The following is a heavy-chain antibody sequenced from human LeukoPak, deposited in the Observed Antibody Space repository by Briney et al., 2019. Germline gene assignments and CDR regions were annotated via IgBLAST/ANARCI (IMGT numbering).Heavy chain of an antibody. V-gene: IGHV3-21*01. CDR1: GFTFSRYS. CDR2: ISSSSTYI. D-gene: IGHD3-22*01. Sequence: GGSLRLSCAASGFTFSRYSMNWVRQAPGKGLEWVSSISSSSTYIYYADSVKGRFTISRDNAENSLYLQMNSLRAEDTAVYYCARDYDSSGQNDYWGQGTPVTVSS. J-gene: IGHJ4*02. CDR3: ARDYDSSGQNDY.